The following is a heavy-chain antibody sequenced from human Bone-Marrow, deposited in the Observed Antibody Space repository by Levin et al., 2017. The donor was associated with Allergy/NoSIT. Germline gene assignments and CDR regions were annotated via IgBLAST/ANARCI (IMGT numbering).Heavy chain of an antibody. D-gene: IGHD3-10*01. CDR3: ARADWVEYYGSGSYYNLDGAFDI. CDR2: IYHSGST. CDR1: GGSISSGGYS. Sequence: SQTLSLTCAVSGGSISSGGYSWSWIRQPPGKGLEWIGYIYHSGSTYYNPSLKSRVTISVDRSKNQFSLKLSSVTAADTAVYYCARADWVEYYGSGSYYNLDGAFDIWGQGTMVTVSS. V-gene: IGHV4-30-2*01. J-gene: IGHJ3*02.